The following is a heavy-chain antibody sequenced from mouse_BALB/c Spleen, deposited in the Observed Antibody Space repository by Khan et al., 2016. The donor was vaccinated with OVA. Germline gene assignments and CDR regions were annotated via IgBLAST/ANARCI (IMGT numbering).Heavy chain of an antibody. V-gene: IGHV1-63*02. J-gene: IGHJ1*01. CDR2: IYPGGYFT. Sequence: QVRLQQSGGEVVRPGTSVKISCKASGYTFTNYWLGWIRQRPGHGLEWIGDIYPGGYFTNYNEQFKGKATLTVDTSSITANMQLSSLTSEDSAVYCGARWATWYFDVWGAGTTVTVSS. D-gene: IGHD3-1*01. CDR1: GYTFTNYW. CDR3: ARWATWYFDV.